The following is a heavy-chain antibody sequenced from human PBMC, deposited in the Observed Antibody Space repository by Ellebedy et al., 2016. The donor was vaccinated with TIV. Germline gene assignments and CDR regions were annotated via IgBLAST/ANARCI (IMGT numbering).Heavy chain of an antibody. CDR3: ARWGGSSGRFQGPYDY. CDR1: GYTFTSYY. J-gene: IGHJ4*02. Sequence: AASVKVSCKASGYTFTSYYMHWVRQAPGQGLEWMGRIIPILGVADYAQNFQGRVTFTADKYTTTTYMELSSLRSEDTAVYYCARWGGSSGRFQGPYDYWGQGTLVAVSS. CDR2: IIPILGVA. V-gene: IGHV1-69*02. D-gene: IGHD1-26*01.